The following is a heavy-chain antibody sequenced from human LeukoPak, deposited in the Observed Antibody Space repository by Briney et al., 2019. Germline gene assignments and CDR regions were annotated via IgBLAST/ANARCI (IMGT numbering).Heavy chain of an antibody. Sequence: SETLSLTCTVSGGSISSSSYYWGWIRQPPGKGLVWIGSIYYSGSTYYNPSLKSRVTISVDTSKNQFSLKLSSVTAADTAVYYCARIRITIFGVVYNWFGPWGQGTLVTVSS. CDR3: ARIRITIFGVVYNWFGP. CDR1: GGSISSSSYY. V-gene: IGHV4-39*01. CDR2: IYYSGST. J-gene: IGHJ5*02. D-gene: IGHD3-3*01.